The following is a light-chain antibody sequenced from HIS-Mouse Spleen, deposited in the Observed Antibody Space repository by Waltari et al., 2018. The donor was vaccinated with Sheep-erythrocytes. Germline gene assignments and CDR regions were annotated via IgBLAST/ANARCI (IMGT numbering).Light chain of an antibody. V-gene: IGKV3-11*01. CDR3: QQRSNWYT. CDR1: QSVSSY. Sequence: EIVLTQSPATLSLSPGERATLSCRASQSVSSYLAWYQQKPGQAPRLLIYDASNLATGIPARFSGSGSGTDCTLTISSLEPEDFAVYYCQQRSNWYTFGQGTKLEIK. J-gene: IGKJ2*01. CDR2: DAS.